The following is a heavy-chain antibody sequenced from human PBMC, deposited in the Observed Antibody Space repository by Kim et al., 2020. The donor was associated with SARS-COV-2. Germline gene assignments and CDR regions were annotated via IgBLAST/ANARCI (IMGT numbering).Heavy chain of an antibody. Sequence: SETLSLTCTVSGGSISSSSYYWGWIRQPPGKGLEWIGSIYYSGSTYYNPSLKSRVTISVDTSKNQFSLKLSSVTAADTAVYYCARQAYIVVVPAARGYFDYWGQGTLVTVSS. J-gene: IGHJ4*02. CDR1: GGSISSSSYY. D-gene: IGHD2-2*01. CDR2: IYYSGST. V-gene: IGHV4-39*01. CDR3: ARQAYIVVVPAARGYFDY.